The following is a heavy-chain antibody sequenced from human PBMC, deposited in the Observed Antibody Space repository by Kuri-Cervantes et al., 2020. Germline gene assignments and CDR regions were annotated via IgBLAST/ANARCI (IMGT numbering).Heavy chain of an antibody. D-gene: IGHD2-8*01. CDR3: ARQTLSHAFDI. J-gene: IGHJ3*02. Sequence: SETLSLTCTVAGGSISSGGYYWSWIRQHPGKGLEWIGYIYYSGSTYYNPSLKSRVTISVDTSKNQFSLKLSSVTAADTAVYYCARQTLSHAFDIWGQGTMVTVS. CDR1: GGSISSGGYY. CDR2: IYYSGST. V-gene: IGHV4-31*03.